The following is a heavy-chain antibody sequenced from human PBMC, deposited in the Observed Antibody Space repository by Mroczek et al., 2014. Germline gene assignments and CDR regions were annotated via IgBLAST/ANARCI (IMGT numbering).Heavy chain of an antibody. CDR2: IYYSGST. CDR3: ARGRYCGGDCYGIPDY. CDR1: GGSISSYY. J-gene: IGHJ4*02. D-gene: IGHD2-21*02. Sequence: QVQLQQWGPGLVKPSETLSLTCTVSGGSISSYYWSWIRQPPGKGLEWIGYIYYSGSTNYNPSLKSRVTISVDTSKNQFSLKLSSVTAADTAVYYCARGRYCGGDCYGIPDYWGQGTLVTVSS. V-gene: IGHV4-59*13.